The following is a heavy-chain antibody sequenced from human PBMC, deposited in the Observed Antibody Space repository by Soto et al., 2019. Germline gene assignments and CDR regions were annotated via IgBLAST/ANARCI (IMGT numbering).Heavy chain of an antibody. Sequence: QVQLVQSGAEVKKPGASVKVSCKASGYTFTNYGISWVRQAPGQGLEWMAWISAYNGNINYAQKLQGRVTMTTDTSGSTAYLELRSLGSDDTAMYYCASSYCGGNCYSNYPLVYFYYGMDVWGQGTTVTVSS. CDR3: ASSYCGGNCYSNYPLVYFYYGMDV. CDR2: ISAYNGNI. CDR1: GYTFTNYG. D-gene: IGHD2-21*02. J-gene: IGHJ6*02. V-gene: IGHV1-18*01.